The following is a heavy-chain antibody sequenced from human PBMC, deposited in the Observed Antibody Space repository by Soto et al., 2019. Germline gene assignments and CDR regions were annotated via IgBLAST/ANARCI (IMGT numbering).Heavy chain of an antibody. Sequence: SVKVSCKASGGTFSSYAISWVRQAPGQGLEWMGGIIPIFGTASYAQKFQGRVTITADESTSTAYMELSSLRSEDTAVYYCARDSIPPYCGGDCYPEKYAFDIWGQGTMVTV. CDR2: IIPIFGTA. D-gene: IGHD2-21*02. CDR1: GGTFSSYA. J-gene: IGHJ3*02. CDR3: ARDSIPPYCGGDCYPEKYAFDI. V-gene: IGHV1-69*13.